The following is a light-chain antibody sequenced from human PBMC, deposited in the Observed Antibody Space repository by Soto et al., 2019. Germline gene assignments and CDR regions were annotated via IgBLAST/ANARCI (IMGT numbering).Light chain of an antibody. CDR1: QSLLHSNGKTY. J-gene: IGKJ5*01. CDR3: QQCNNLPIT. Sequence: MTQTPLSLSVTPGQPASISCKSSQSLLHSNGKTYLNWYQQKPGKAPKLLIYGASSLETGVPSRFSGSGSGTDFTFTISSLQPEDIATYYCQQCNNLPITFGQGTRLEIK. CDR2: GAS. V-gene: IGKV1-33*01.